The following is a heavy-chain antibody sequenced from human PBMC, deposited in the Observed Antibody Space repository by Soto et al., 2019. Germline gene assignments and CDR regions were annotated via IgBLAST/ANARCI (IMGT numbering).Heavy chain of an antibody. Sequence: PSQTLSLTCAISADSVSSNNAAWNWIRQSPSIGLEWLGRTYYRSKWYNDYAVSVKSRITINPDTSKNQFSLQLNSVTPEDTAVYYCARAHYDFWSGYPNYYYYGMDVWGQGTTVTVSS. CDR2: TYYRSKWYN. V-gene: IGHV6-1*01. J-gene: IGHJ6*02. CDR1: ADSVSSNNAA. CDR3: ARAHYDFWSGYPNYYYYGMDV. D-gene: IGHD3-3*01.